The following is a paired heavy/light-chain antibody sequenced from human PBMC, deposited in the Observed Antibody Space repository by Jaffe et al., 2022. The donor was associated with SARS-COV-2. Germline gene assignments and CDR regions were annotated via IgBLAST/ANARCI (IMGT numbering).Light chain of an antibody. J-gene: IGKJ1*01. CDR1: QSVSSSY. V-gene: IGKV3-20*01. CDR2: GAS. Sequence: EIVLTQSPGTLSLSPGERATLSCRASQSVSSSYLAWYQQKPGQAPRLLIYGASSRATGIPDRFSGSGSGTDFTLTINRLEPEDFAVYYCQQYGTSRTFGQGTKVEIK. CDR3: QQYGTSRT.
Heavy chain of an antibody. J-gene: IGHJ1*01. Sequence: QVQLQESGPGLVKPSETLSLTCTVSGYSISNGYVWGWIRQPPGKGLEWIGTIYHSGSTYYNPSLKSRATISVDTSKNQFSLNLSSVTAADTAVYYCARSGVPVAEKYFHHWGQGTLVTVSS. CDR1: GYSISNGYV. CDR3: ARSGVPVAEKYFHH. CDR2: IYHSGST. D-gene: IGHD2-2*01. V-gene: IGHV4-38-2*02.